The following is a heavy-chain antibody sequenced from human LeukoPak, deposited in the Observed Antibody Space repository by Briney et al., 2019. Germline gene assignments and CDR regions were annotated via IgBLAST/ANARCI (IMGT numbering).Heavy chain of an antibody. CDR1: GFTFSNFA. D-gene: IGHD3-16*02. Sequence: GGSLRLSCAASGFTFSNFAMAWVRQVPEKGLEWVSFIRGGGAGAHYADSVRGRFTISRDNSRNTLYLEMNSLRADDTAVYYCAKASYSYGNDAFDIWGQGTKVTVSS. V-gene: IGHV3-23*01. J-gene: IGHJ3*02. CDR2: IRGGGAGA. CDR3: AKASYSYGNDAFDI.